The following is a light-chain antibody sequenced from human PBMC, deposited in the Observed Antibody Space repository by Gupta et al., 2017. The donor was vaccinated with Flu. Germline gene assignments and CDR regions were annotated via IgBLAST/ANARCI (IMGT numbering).Light chain of an antibody. V-gene: IGKV3-15*01. CDR3: QQYNAWPLIT. CDR2: GAS. J-gene: IGKJ5*01. Sequence: ATLSLSPGERATLSCRASQSVSSNLAWYQQKPGQAPRLLIYGASTRATGIPVRFSGSGSGTEFTLTISSRQSEDFAVYFCQQYNAWPLITFGLGTRLEIK. CDR1: QSVSSN.